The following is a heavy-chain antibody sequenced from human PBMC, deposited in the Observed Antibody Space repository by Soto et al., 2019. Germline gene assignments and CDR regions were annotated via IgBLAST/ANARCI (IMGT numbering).Heavy chain of an antibody. J-gene: IGHJ4*02. V-gene: IGHV3-7*01. CDR3: ARASNDYGDYKSDY. CDR1: GFTFSSYW. CDR2: IKQDGSEK. D-gene: IGHD4-17*01. Sequence: GGSLRLSCAASGFTFSSYWMSWVRQAPGKGLEWVANIKQDGSEKYYVDSVKGRFTISRDNAKNSLYLQMNSLRAEDTAVYYCARASNDYGDYKSDYWGQGTLVTVSS.